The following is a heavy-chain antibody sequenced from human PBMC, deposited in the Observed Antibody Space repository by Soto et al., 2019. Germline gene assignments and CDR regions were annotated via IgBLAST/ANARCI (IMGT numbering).Heavy chain of an antibody. CDR2: IYYSGST. V-gene: IGHV4-31*03. CDR3: ARDTQRGYSGYFDS. D-gene: IGHD5-12*01. J-gene: IGHJ4*02. Sequence: QVQLQESGPGLVKPSQTLSLSCTVSGGSLSSGGYYWSWIRQHPGKGLEWIGFIYYSGSTYYNQSLKIRVTISVDTSQNQFSLKLSSVTAADTAVYYCARDTQRGYSGYFDSWGQGTLVTVSS. CDR1: GGSLSSGGYY.